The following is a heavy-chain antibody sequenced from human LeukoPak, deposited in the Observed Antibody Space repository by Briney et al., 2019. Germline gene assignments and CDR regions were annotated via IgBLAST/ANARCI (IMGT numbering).Heavy chain of an antibody. CDR1: GDSISSGGYY. J-gene: IGHJ3*02. CDR2: IYYSGST. V-gene: IGHV4-31*03. D-gene: IGHD3-22*01. CDR3: ARPHDSNDAFDI. Sequence: TSETLSLTCTVSGDSISSGGYYWSWSRQHPGRGLKWIGYIYYSGSTYYNPSLKSRVTISVNTSKNQFSLKLSSVTAADTAVYYCARPHDSNDAFDIWGQGTMVTVSS.